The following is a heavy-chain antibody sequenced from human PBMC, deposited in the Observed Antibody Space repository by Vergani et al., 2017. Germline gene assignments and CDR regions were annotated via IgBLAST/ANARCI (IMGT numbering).Heavy chain of an antibody. V-gene: IGHV3-23*01. CDR1: GFTFSSYA. D-gene: IGHD2-8*01. Sequence: EVQLLESGGGLVQPGGSLRLSCAASGFTFSSYAMSWVRQAPGKGLEWDSAIIGSGGSTYYADPVKGRFTISRENSKNTLYLQMNSLRAEDTAVYYCAKVGIVLMVYAPQPVDYWRQGTLVTVSS. CDR2: IIGSGGST. J-gene: IGHJ4*02. CDR3: AKVGIVLMVYAPQPVDY.